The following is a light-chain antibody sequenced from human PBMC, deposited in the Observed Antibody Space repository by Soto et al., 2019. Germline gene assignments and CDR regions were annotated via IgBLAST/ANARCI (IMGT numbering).Light chain of an antibody. J-gene: IGLJ2*01. CDR3: QAWDDTTGVG. V-gene: IGLV3-1*01. Sequence: SYELTQPPSVSVSPGQTASITCSGGDLGNRYACWYQQKPGQSPVLVIYLDTKRPSGIPERFSGSNSGNTATLTISGTQAVDGADYYRQAWDDTTGVGFGGGTKLTVL. CDR1: DLGNRY. CDR2: LDT.